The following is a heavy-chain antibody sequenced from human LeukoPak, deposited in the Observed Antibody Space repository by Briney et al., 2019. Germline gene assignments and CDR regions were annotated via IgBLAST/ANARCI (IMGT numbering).Heavy chain of an antibody. V-gene: IGHV4-34*01. CDR3: ARVGSSWYNHYYFDY. CDR2: INHSGST. D-gene: IGHD6-13*01. CDR1: GFTFSSYA. Sequence: GSLRLSCAASGFTFSSYAMSWVRQAPGKGLEWIGEINHSGSTNYNPSLKSRVTISVDTSKNQFSLKLSSVTAADTAVYYCARVGSSWYNHYYFDYWGQGTLVTVSS. J-gene: IGHJ4*02.